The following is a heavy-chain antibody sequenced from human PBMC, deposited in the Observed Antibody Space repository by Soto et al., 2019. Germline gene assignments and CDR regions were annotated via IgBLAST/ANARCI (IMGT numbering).Heavy chain of an antibody. D-gene: IGHD5-18*01. J-gene: IGHJ5*02. V-gene: IGHV4-59*01. Sequence: GSLRLSCAASGFTFSSYSMNWVRQAPGKGLEWVGHIYYTGSTNYNPSLNNRVTISVDTSKNHFSLQLTSVTAADTAVYYCARGAGFSYASTWFDIWGQGTLVTVSS. CDR3: ARGAGFSYASTWFDI. CDR1: GFTFSSYS. CDR2: IYYTGST.